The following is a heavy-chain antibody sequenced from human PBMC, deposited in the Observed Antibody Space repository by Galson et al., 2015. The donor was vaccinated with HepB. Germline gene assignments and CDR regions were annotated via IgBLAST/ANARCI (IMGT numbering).Heavy chain of an antibody. D-gene: IGHD5-12*01. V-gene: IGHV3-15*01. CDR1: GFTFSNAW. CDR3: TTDEKEWDIVATPRDY. J-gene: IGHJ4*02. Sequence: SLRLSCAASGFTFSNAWMSWVRQAPGKGLEWVGRIKSKTDGGTTDYAAPVKGRFTISRDDSKNTLYLQMNSLKTEDTAVYYCTTDEKEWDIVATPRDYWGQGTLVTVSS. CDR2: IKSKTDGGTT.